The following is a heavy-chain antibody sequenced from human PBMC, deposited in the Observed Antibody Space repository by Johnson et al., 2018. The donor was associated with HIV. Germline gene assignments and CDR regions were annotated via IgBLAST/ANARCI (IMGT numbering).Heavy chain of an antibody. D-gene: IGHD3-10*01. CDR3: AKLGGSGNAFDI. J-gene: IGHJ3*02. V-gene: IGHV3-30*04. Sequence: QVQLVESGGGVVQPGRSLRLSCAASGFTFSSYAMHWVRQAPGKGLEWVALISYDGSNKYYADSVKGRFTISRDNSKNTLYLQMNSLRAEDTAVYYWAKLGGSGNAFDIWGQGTMVTVSS. CDR2: ISYDGSNK. CDR1: GFTFSSYA.